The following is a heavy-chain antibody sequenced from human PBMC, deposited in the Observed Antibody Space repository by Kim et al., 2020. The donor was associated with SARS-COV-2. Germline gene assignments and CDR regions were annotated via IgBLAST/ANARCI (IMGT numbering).Heavy chain of an antibody. Sequence: GGSLRLSCAASGFTFSSYGMHWVRQAPGKGLEWVAVISYDGSNKYYADSVKGRFTISRDNSKNTLYLQMNSLRAEDTAVYYCAKDPPEITTYYYFDYWG. CDR3: AKDPPEITTYYYFDY. CDR2: ISYDGSNK. V-gene: IGHV3-30*18. D-gene: IGHD2-8*01. J-gene: IGHJ4*01. CDR1: GFTFSSYG.